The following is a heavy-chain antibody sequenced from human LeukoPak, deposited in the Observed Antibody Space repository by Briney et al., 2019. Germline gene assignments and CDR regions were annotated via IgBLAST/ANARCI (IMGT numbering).Heavy chain of an antibody. Sequence: GGSLRLSCAASGFTFSTNTMNWVRQAPGKGLEWVSSISSSSSYIYYADSVKGRFTISRDSAKNSLYLQMNSLRAEDTAVYYCASGIRGYSYGYHYWGQGTLVTVSS. CDR1: GFTFSTNT. V-gene: IGHV3-21*01. D-gene: IGHD5-18*01. CDR2: ISSSSSYI. CDR3: ASGIRGYSYGYHY. J-gene: IGHJ4*02.